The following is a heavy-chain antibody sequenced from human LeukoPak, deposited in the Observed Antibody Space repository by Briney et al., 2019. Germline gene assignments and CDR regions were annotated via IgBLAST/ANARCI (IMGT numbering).Heavy chain of an antibody. Sequence: PSETLSLTCAVYGGSFSGYYWSWIRQPPGKGLEWIGEINHSGSTNYNPSLKSRLTISVDTSKNQFSLKLSSVTAADTAVYYCASGTPSRYGSTYFYWGQGTLVTVSS. J-gene: IGHJ4*02. CDR1: GGSFSGYY. CDR2: INHSGST. CDR3: ASGTPSRYGSTYFY. V-gene: IGHV4-34*01. D-gene: IGHD5-12*01.